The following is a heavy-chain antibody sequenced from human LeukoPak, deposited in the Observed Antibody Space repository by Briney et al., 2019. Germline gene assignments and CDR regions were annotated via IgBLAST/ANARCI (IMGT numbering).Heavy chain of an antibody. V-gene: IGHV3-21*01. CDR2: ISSSSSYI. J-gene: IGHJ4*02. CDR3: ARVSCSSTSCYKGNFDY. Sequence: PGGSLRLSCAASGFTFSSYSMNWVRQAPGKGLEWVSSISSSSSYIYYADSVKGRFTISRDNAKNSLYLQMNSLRAEDTAVYYCARVSCSSTSCYKGNFDYWGQGTLVTVSS. CDR1: GFTFSSYS. D-gene: IGHD2-2*02.